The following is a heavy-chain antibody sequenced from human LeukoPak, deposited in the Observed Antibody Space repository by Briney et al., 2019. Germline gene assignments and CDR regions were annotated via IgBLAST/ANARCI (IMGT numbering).Heavy chain of an antibody. D-gene: IGHD6-19*01. Sequence: ASVKVSCKASGYTFTSYGISWVRQAPGQGLEWMGWISAYNGNTNYAQKLQGRVTMTTDTSTSTAYMELRSLRSDDTAVYYCARLRSSGWSLVDAFDIWGQGTMVTVSS. CDR2: ISAYNGNT. CDR1: GYTFTSYG. J-gene: IGHJ3*02. CDR3: ARLRSSGWSLVDAFDI. V-gene: IGHV1-18*01.